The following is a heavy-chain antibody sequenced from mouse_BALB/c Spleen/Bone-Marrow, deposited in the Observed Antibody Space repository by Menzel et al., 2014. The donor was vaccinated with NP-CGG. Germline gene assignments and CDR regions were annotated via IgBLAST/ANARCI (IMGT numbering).Heavy chain of an antibody. Sequence: VKLVESGPCLVAPSQSLSITCPVSGFSLTRYSVHWVRQPPCKCLEWLGIIWGSESTDYNSAHKSRLNISKTNSKSQVFLKMNSLQTDDTAMYYCARNPPYGNYEDYYAMDYWGQGTSVTVSS. CDR1: GFSLTRYS. CDR2: IWGSEST. J-gene: IGHJ4*01. D-gene: IGHD2-1*01. CDR3: ARNPPYGNYEDYYAMDY. V-gene: IGHV2-6-4*01.